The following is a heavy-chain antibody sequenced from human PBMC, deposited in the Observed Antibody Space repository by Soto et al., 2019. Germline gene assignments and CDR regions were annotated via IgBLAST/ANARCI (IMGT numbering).Heavy chain of an antibody. D-gene: IGHD6-13*01. J-gene: IGHJ6*02. Sequence: SVIYSGGSTYDADSVKGRFTISRDNSKNTLYLQMNSLRAEDTAVYYCATHSSSHPKYYYYGMDVWGQGTTVTASS. V-gene: IGHV3-53*01. CDR2: IYSGGST. CDR3: ATHSSSHPKYYYYGMDV.